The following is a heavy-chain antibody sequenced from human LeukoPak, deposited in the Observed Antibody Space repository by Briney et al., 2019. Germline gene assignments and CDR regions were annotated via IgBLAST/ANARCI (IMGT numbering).Heavy chain of an antibody. D-gene: IGHD1-14*01. CDR3: ARAGMGRQHYFDY. Sequence: SSYSMYYADSVKGRFTISRDNAKNSLYLQMNSLRAEDTAVYYCARAGMGRQHYFDYWGQGTLVTVSS. CDR2: SSYSM. V-gene: IGHV3-21*01. J-gene: IGHJ4*02.